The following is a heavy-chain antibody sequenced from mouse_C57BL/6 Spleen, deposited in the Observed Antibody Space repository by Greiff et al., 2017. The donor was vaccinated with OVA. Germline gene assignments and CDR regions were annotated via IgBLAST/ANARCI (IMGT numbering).Heavy chain of an antibody. D-gene: IGHD4-1*02. Sequence: EVKLVESGEGLVKPGGSLKLSCAASGFTFSSYAMSWVRQTPEKRLEWVAYISSGGDYIYYADTVKGRFTISRDNARNTLYLQMSSLKSEDTAMYYCTRDDPTGTGLYFDYWGQGTTLTVSS. CDR3: TRDDPTGTGLYFDY. CDR2: ISSGGDYI. J-gene: IGHJ2*01. CDR1: GFTFSSYA. V-gene: IGHV5-9-1*02.